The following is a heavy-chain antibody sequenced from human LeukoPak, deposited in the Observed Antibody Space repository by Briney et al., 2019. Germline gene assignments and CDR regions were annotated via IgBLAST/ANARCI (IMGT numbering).Heavy chain of an antibody. CDR1: GYTFSDYD. J-gene: IGHJ6*03. CDR2: INPNSGNA. D-gene: IGHD1-26*01. Sequence: GTSVKVSCKASGYTFSDYDINWVRQATGQGLEWMGWINPNSGNAGYAQKFQGRVTMTRNTSISTAYMELSSLRSEDTAVYYCARALAWGGSSYSYYYMDVWDKGTTVSVFS. V-gene: IGHV1-8*01. CDR3: ARALAWGGSSYSYYYMDV.